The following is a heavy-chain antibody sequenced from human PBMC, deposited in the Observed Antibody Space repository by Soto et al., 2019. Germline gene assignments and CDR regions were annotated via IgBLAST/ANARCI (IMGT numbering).Heavy chain of an antibody. CDR2: INPSGGST. V-gene: IGHV1-46*03. CDR3: ARDLDRRGYSGYHLDY. Sequence: QVQLVQSGAEVKRPGASVKVSCKASGYTFTNYYVHWVRQAPGQGLEWMGIINPSGGSTTYAQKFQGRVTMTRDTSTNTMYVELSSLRSEDTAVYYCARDLDRRGYSGYHLDYWGQGTLVTVSS. J-gene: IGHJ4*02. CDR1: GYTFTNYY. D-gene: IGHD5-12*01.